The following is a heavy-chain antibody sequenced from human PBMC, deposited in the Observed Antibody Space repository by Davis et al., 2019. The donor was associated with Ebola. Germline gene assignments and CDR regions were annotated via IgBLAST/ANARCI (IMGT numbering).Heavy chain of an antibody. Sequence: PGGSLRLSCTDSVITFSSYAMTWVRQAPGKGLEWVSAISGSGGSTYYADSVKGRFTISRDNSKNTLYLQMNSLRAEDTAVYYCARGAQTYYYDSSGYYTLWYFDLWGRGTLVTVSS. CDR2: ISGSGGST. J-gene: IGHJ2*01. D-gene: IGHD3-22*01. CDR3: ARGAQTYYYDSSGYYTLWYFDL. V-gene: IGHV3-23*01. CDR1: VITFSSYA.